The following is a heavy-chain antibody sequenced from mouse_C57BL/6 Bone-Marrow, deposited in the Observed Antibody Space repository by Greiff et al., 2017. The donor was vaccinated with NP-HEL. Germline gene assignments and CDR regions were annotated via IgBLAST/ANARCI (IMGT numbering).Heavy chain of an antibody. J-gene: IGHJ4*01. V-gene: IGHV1-53*01. CDR2: INPSNGGT. Sequence: QVQLQQSGTELVKPGASVKLSCKASGYTFTSYWMHWVKQRPGQGLEWIGNINPSNGGTNYNEKFKSKATLTVDKSSSTAYMQLSSLTSEDSAVYYCARYYGSSYVGRYAMDYWGQGTSVTVSS. CDR3: ARYYGSSYVGRYAMDY. D-gene: IGHD1-1*01. CDR1: GYTFTSYW.